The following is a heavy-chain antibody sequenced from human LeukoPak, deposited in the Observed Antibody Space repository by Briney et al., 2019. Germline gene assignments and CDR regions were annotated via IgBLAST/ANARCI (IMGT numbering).Heavy chain of an antibody. Sequence: ASVKVSCTASRGTLSSYAISSVRQAPGQGLEWIGGIIPIFGTANYAQKFQDRVTITADESTSTAYMELSSLRSEDTAVYYCATSTVVIRPQYYFDYWGQGTLVTVSS. J-gene: IGHJ4*02. CDR3: ATSTVVIRPQYYFDY. CDR2: IIPIFGTA. CDR1: RGTLSSYA. D-gene: IGHD4-23*01. V-gene: IGHV1-69*13.